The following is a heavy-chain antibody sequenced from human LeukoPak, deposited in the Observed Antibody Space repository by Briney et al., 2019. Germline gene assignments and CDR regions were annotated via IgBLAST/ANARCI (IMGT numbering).Heavy chain of an antibody. CDR3: ARERRDGYIPFDY. J-gene: IGHJ4*02. D-gene: IGHD5-24*01. CDR1: GGSFSGYY. V-gene: IGHV4-34*01. CDR2: INHSGST. Sequence: SGTLSLTCAVYGGSFSGYYWSWIRQPPGKGLEWIGEINHSGSTNYNPFLKSRVTISVDTSKNQFSLKLSSVTAADTAVYYCARERRDGYIPFDYWGQGTLVTVSS.